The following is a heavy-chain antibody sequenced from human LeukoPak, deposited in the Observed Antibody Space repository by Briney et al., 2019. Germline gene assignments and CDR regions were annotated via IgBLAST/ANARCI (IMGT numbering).Heavy chain of an antibody. V-gene: IGHV3-23*01. D-gene: IGHD3-22*01. Sequence: PGGSLRLSCAASGFTFSTYAMSWVRQAPGKGLEGVSSISGSGYSTYYADSVEGRFTISRDNFKSTLFLQMISLRAEDTAVYSCAKYYYDSSGYYDAAPLDSWGKGTLVTVFS. CDR2: ISGSGYST. J-gene: IGHJ4*02. CDR3: AKYYYDSSGYYDAAPLDS. CDR1: GFTFSTYA.